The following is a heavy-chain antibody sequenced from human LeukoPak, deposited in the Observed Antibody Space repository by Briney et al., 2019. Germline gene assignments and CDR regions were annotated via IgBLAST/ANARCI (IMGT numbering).Heavy chain of an antibody. CDR3: ARDRHFAPIFDY. D-gene: IGHD3-3*02. V-gene: IGHV4-4*07. J-gene: IGHJ4*02. CDR2: IYTSGST. Sequence: SETLSLTCTVSGGSISSYYWSWIRQPAGKGMEWIGRIYTSGSTNYNPSLKSRVTMSVDTSKNQFSLKLSSVTAADTAVYYCARDRHFAPIFDYWGQGTLVTVSS. CDR1: GGSISSYY.